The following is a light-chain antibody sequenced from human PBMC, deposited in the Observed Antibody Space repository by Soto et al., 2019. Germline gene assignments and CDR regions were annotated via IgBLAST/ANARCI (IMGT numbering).Light chain of an antibody. CDR3: QVWEATGDQVV. V-gene: IGLV3-21*01. J-gene: IGLJ2*01. Sequence: SYELTQPPSVSVAPGETARISCGGNNVGSRSVHWYQQKPGQAPFLVIYYDSDRPSGIPERFSGSNSGNTATLIISRVEAGVEADYYCQVWEATGDQVVFGGGTKVTVL. CDR2: YDS. CDR1: NVGSRS.